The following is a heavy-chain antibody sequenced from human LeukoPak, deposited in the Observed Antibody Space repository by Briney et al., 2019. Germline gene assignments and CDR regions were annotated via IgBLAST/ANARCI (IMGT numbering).Heavy chain of an antibody. CDR2: IYSGGST. Sequence: GSLRLSCAASGFTVSSNYMSWVRQAPGKGLEWVSVIYSGGSTYYADSVKGRFTISRDNSKNTLYLQMNSLRAEDTAVYYCARDRDCGGDCYDVYWGQGTLVTVSS. D-gene: IGHD2-21*01. J-gene: IGHJ4*02. V-gene: IGHV3-53*01. CDR1: GFTVSSNY. CDR3: ARDRDCGGDCYDVY.